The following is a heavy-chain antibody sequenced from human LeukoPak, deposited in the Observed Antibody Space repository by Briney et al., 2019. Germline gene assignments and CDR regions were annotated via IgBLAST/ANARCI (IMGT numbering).Heavy chain of an antibody. CDR3: AKESTISSGYFNWFDP. CDR1: GFTFSSYS. V-gene: IGHV3-23*01. D-gene: IGHD3-22*01. Sequence: GGSLRLSCAASGFTFSSYSMNWVRQAPGKGLEWVSAISGSGGSTYYADSVKGRFTISRDNSKNTLYLQMNSLRAEDTAVYYCAKESTISSGYFNWFDPWGQGTLVTVSS. J-gene: IGHJ5*02. CDR2: ISGSGGST.